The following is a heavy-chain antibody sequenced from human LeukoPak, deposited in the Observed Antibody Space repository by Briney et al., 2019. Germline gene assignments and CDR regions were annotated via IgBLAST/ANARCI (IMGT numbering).Heavy chain of an antibody. J-gene: IGHJ6*02. V-gene: IGHV3-30-3*01. Sequence: GGSLRLSCAASGFTFSSYAMHWVRQAPGKGLEWVAVISYDGSNKYYADSVKGRFTIPKDNSKNTLYLQMNSQRAEDTAVYYCAGRYFWSGSSYYYGMDVWGQGTTVTVSS. D-gene: IGHD3-3*01. CDR1: GFTFSSYA. CDR3: AGRYFWSGSSYYYGMDV. CDR2: ISYDGSNK.